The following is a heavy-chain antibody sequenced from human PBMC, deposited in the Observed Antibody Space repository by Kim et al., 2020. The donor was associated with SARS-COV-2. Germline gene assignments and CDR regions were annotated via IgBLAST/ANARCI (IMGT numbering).Heavy chain of an antibody. CDR3: ARVSEGGSSWYYFDS. D-gene: IGHD6-13*01. CDR2: ISAYNSYT. Sequence: GGSLRLFCAASGFTFSDYYMSWIRQAPGKGLEWVSYISAYNSYTNYADSVKGQFTISRDNAKNSLYLHMNSLRAEDTAMYYCARVSEGGSSWYYFDSWG. CDR1: GFTFSDYY. J-gene: IGHJ4*01. V-gene: IGHV3-11*05.